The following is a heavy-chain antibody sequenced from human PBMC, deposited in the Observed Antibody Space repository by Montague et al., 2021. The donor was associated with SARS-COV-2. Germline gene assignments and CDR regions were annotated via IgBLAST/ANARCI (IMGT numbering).Heavy chain of an antibody. CDR3: ASMVRAQVYYFDY. Sequence: SETLSLSCTVSGGSVSSSSYYWGRIRQPPGKGLEWIGSIFYSGSTDYNPSLKSRVTISVDTSKNQFSLKLSSVTAADTAVYYCASMVRAQVYYFDYWGQGTLVTVSS. D-gene: IGHD3-10*01. CDR1: GGSVSSSSYY. V-gene: IGHV4-39*01. J-gene: IGHJ4*02. CDR2: IFYSGST.